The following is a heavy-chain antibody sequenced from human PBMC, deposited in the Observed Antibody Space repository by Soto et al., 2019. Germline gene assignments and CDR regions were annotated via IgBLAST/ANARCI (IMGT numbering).Heavy chain of an antibody. CDR1: GGSFSNCI. CDR2: TIPMFATA. CDR3: ARGLFGQQWLVGFDT. Sequence: SVKVSCKASGGSFSNCIFACVRQAPGQGLEWMGGTIPMFATAQYAQKLQGRVTITADESTSTVYMDLTSLRSDDTAVYYCARGLFGQQWLVGFDTWGQGTLVTVSS. J-gene: IGHJ4*02. D-gene: IGHD6-19*01. V-gene: IGHV1-69*13.